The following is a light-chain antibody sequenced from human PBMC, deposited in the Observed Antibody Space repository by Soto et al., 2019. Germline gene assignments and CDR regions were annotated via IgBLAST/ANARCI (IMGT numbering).Light chain of an antibody. CDR1: QNVSTS. CDR2: DVS. J-gene: IGKJ1*01. CDR3: QHYNSYSEA. Sequence: GDSVTITCRASQNVSTSLAWYXHKXGEXXKXXXFDVSNLESGVPSRFSGSGSGTEFTLRISSLQPDDFATYYCQHYNSYSEAFGQGTKVDI. V-gene: IGKV1-5*01.